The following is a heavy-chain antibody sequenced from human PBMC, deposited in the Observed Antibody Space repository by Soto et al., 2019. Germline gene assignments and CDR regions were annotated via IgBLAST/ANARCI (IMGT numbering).Heavy chain of an antibody. CDR2: IYYSGST. J-gene: IGHJ4*02. CDR1: GGSISSGGYY. D-gene: IGHD6-19*01. V-gene: IGHV4-31*03. Sequence: PSETLSLTCTVSGGSISSGGYYWSWIRQHPGKGLEWIGYIYYSGSTYYNPSLKSRVTISVDTSKNQFSLKLSSVTAAATPVHDCSRALSVSDLDYWGPGTLVTVSS. CDR3: SRALSVSDLDY.